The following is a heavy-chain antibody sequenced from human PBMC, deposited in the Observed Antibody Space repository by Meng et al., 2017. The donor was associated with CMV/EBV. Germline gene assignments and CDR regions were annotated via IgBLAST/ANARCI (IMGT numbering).Heavy chain of an antibody. J-gene: IGHJ4*02. D-gene: IGHD6-19*01. V-gene: IGHV4-39*07. CDR2: IYYSGST. CDR3: ARSSYSSAWPTYYFDY. Sequence: QLHLQESGPGLVKPSKTLSLNCTVSGGSISSSTYYWGWSRQPPGKGLEWIGSIYYSGSTYYNPSLKSRVSISVDTSKNQFSLKLNSVTAADTAVYYCARSSYSSAWPTYYFDYWGQGTLVTVSS. CDR1: GGSISSSTYY.